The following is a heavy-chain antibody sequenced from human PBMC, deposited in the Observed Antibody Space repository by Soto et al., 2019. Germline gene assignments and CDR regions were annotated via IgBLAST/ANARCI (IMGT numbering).Heavy chain of an antibody. CDR1: GGSISSSSYY. CDR3: ASLPDWGSGSN. V-gene: IGHV4-39*01. Sequence: QLQLQESGPGLVKPSETLSLTCTVSGGSISSSSYYWGWIRQPPGKGLEWIGSIYYSGSTYYNPALKSRVTISVDTSKNQFSLRLSSVTAADTAIYYCASLPDWGSGSNWVQGTLVTVSS. D-gene: IGHD3-10*01. CDR2: IYYSGST. J-gene: IGHJ4*02.